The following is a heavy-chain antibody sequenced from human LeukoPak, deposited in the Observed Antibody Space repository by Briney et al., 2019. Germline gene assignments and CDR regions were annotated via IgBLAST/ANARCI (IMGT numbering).Heavy chain of an antibody. Sequence: GGSLRLSCAASGFTFSSYSMNWVRQAPGKGLEWVSSITSGSSYIYYADSVKGRFTISRYNAKSSLFLQMNSLRAEATAVYYCAREDCGGDCCLFDHWGQGTLVTVSS. CDR2: ITSGSSYI. CDR3: AREDCGGDCCLFDH. V-gene: IGHV3-21*01. D-gene: IGHD2-21*02. J-gene: IGHJ4*02. CDR1: GFTFSSYS.